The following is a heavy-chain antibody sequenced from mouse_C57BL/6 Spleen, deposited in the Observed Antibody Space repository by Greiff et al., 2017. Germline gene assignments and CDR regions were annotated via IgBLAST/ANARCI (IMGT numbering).Heavy chain of an antibody. Sequence: DVKLVESGGGLVKPGGSLKLSCAASGFTFSSYAMSWVRQTPAKRLEWVATISDGGSYTYYPDNVKGRFTISRDNAKNTLYLQMSQLKSEDTAMYYCAREEGNHYYAMDYWGQGTSVTVSS. CDR2: ISDGGSYT. CDR1: GFTFSSYA. D-gene: IGHD2-1*01. CDR3: AREEGNHYYAMDY. V-gene: IGHV5-4*01. J-gene: IGHJ4*01.